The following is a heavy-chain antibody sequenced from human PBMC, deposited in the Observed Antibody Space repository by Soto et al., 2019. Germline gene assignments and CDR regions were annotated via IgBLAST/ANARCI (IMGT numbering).Heavy chain of an antibody. J-gene: IGHJ5*02. CDR1: GDSINNDGYY. CDR2: IYYSGSA. CDR3: ATNLINRPDWFDA. V-gene: IGHV4-31*03. Sequence: SETLSLTCSVSGDSINNDGYYWTWIRQHPGKGLEWIGYIYYSGSAYYNPSLKSRVTISADTSKNQFYLQLTSVTAADTAVYYWATNLINRPDWFDAVGQGALVTV. D-gene: IGHD2-8*01.